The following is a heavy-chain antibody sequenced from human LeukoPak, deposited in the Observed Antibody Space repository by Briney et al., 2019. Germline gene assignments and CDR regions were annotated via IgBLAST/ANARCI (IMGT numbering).Heavy chain of an antibody. CDR2: IRYDGSNK. CDR3: AKDFGFGSLPTPFTVTTGFDY. J-gene: IGHJ4*02. V-gene: IGHV3-30*02. Sequence: PGGSLRLSCAASGFTFSSYGMHWVRQAPGKGLEWGAFIRYDGSNKYYADSVKGRFTISRDNSKNTLYLQMNSLRAEDTAVYYCAKDFGFGSLPTPFTVTTGFDYWGQGTLVTVSS. D-gene: IGHD4-11*01. CDR1: GFTFSSYG.